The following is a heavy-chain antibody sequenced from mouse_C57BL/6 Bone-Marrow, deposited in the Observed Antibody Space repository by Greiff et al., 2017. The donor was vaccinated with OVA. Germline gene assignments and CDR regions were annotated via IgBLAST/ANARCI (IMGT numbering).Heavy chain of an antibody. CDR2: IYPSSGNT. V-gene: IGHV1-81*01. J-gene: IGHJ1*03. CDR1: GYTFTSYG. D-gene: IGHD1-1*01. CDR3: ARWDYGSSFYWYFDV. Sequence: QVQLQQSGAELARPGASVKLSCKASGYTFTSYGISWVKQRTGQGLEWIGEIYPSSGNTYYNEKFKGKATLTADKSSSTAYMELRSLTSEDSAVYFCARWDYGSSFYWYFDVWGTGTTVTVSS.